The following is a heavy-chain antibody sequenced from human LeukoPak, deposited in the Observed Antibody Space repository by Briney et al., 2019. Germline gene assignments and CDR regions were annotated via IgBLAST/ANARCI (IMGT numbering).Heavy chain of an antibody. CDR2: IRGETDGVTA. D-gene: IGHD3-3*01. V-gene: IGHV3-15*01. Sequence: GGSLRLSCAVSGFIFDNAWMSWVRQAPGKGLEWVGRIRGETDGVTADYAVPVRGRFTISRDDSKNTLYLQMNSLKTEDTAVYYCTTDLDYDFHGDYWGQGTLVTVSS. CDR3: TTDLDYDFHGDY. CDR1: GFIFDNAW. J-gene: IGHJ4*02.